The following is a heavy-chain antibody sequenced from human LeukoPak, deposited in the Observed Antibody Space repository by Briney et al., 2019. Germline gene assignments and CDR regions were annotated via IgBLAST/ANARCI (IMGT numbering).Heavy chain of an antibody. Sequence: SETLSLTCTVSGDSISSIIYYWGWIRQPPGKGLEWIGSIYYSGSTSYNPSLKSRVTISVDTSKNQFSLKLSSVTAADTAVYYCARGEAPYGDYAFDYWGQGTLVTVSS. CDR3: ARGEAPYGDYAFDY. CDR1: GDSISSIIYY. V-gene: IGHV4-39*07. D-gene: IGHD4-17*01. J-gene: IGHJ4*02. CDR2: IYYSGST.